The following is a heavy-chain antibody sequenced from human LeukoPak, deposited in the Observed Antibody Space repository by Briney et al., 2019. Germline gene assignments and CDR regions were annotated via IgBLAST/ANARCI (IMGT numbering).Heavy chain of an antibody. J-gene: IGHJ5*02. V-gene: IGHV1-18*01. CDR1: GYTFASYG. CDR2: ISAYNGNT. CDR3: ARDRDSSGYYPTTNWFDP. Sequence: GASVKVSCKASGYTFASYGISWARQAPGQGLEWMGWISAYNGNTNYAQKLQGRVTMTTDTSTSTAYMELRSLRSDDTAVYYCARDRDSSGYYPTTNWFDPWGQGTLVTVSS. D-gene: IGHD3-22*01.